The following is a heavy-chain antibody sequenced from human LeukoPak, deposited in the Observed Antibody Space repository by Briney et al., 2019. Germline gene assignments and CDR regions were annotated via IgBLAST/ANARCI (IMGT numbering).Heavy chain of an antibody. Sequence: AASVKVSCKASGYTFTGHYMHWVRQAPGQGLEWMGWINPNSGDSSYAQKFQGRVAMTRDTSISTAYLELSRLRSDDTAVYFCARKTSSGWELDYWGQGTLVTVLS. CDR3: ARKTSSGWELDY. V-gene: IGHV1-2*02. CDR2: INPNSGDS. J-gene: IGHJ4*02. D-gene: IGHD6-19*01. CDR1: GYTFTGHY.